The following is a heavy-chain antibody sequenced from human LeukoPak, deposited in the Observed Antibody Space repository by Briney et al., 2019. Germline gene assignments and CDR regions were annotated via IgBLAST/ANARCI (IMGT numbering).Heavy chain of an antibody. CDR2: ISGSGGST. D-gene: IGHD3-22*01. V-gene: IGHV3-23*01. CDR1: GFTFSSYA. J-gene: IGHJ3*02. Sequence: GGSLRLSCAASGFTFSSYAMSWVRQAPGKGLEWVSAISGSGGSTYYADSVKGRFTISRDNSKNTLYLQMNSLRAEDTAVYYCAKVYYYDSSGYYHAFDIWGQGTMVTVSS. CDR3: AKVYYYDSSGYYHAFDI.